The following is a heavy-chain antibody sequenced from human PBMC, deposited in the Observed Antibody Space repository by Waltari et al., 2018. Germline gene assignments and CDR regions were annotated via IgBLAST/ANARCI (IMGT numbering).Heavy chain of an antibody. CDR2: FYYSGSP. CDR1: GGSISSYY. CDR3: ARAWYYYGSGSYAFDI. V-gene: IGHV4-59*01. D-gene: IGHD3-10*01. Sequence: QVQLQESGPGLVKPSETLSLTCTVSGGSISSYYWSWIRQPPGKGLERVGYFYYSGSPNSNPPPKSLVTISVDTSKNPFSLKLSSVTAADTAVYYCARAWYYYGSGSYAFDIWGQGTMVTVSS. J-gene: IGHJ3*02.